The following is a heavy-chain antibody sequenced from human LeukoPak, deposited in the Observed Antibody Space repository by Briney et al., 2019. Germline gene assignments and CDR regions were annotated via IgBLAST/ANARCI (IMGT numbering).Heavy chain of an antibody. CDR1: GFTFTTFI. Sequence: GGSLRLSCEASGFTFTTFIMTWGRQAPGRGLGGVSIISSGSSAIFSADALKGRFTISRDDAKNLLYLDMNSLRAEDTAVYYCARGHTAVTRHFDFWGQGTRVTVSS. CDR3: ARGHTAVTRHFDF. CDR2: ISSGSSAI. D-gene: IGHD4-17*01. V-gene: IGHV3-21*01. J-gene: IGHJ4*02.